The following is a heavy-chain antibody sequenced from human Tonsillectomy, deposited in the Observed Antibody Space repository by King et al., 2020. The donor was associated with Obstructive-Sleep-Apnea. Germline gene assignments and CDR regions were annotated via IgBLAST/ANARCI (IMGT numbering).Heavy chain of an antibody. D-gene: IGHD3-9*01. CDR1: GYSFTSYW. Sequence: QLVQSGAEVKKPGESLKISCKGSGYSFTSYWIGWVRQMPGKGLEWMGIIYPGDSDTRYSPSFQGQVTISADKSISTAYLQWSSLKASDTAMYYCARRELRYFDWSPFDYWGQGTLVTVSS. V-gene: IGHV5-51*01. CDR2: IYPGDSDT. CDR3: ARRELRYFDWSPFDY. J-gene: IGHJ4*02.